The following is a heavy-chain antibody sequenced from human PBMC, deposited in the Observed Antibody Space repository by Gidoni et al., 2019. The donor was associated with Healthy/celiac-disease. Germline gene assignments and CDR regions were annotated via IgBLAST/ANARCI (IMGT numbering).Heavy chain of an antibody. CDR2: IRGSGGST. CDR3: AKANCSGGSCYL. V-gene: IGHV3-23*01. J-gene: IGHJ4*02. Sequence: EVQLLESGGGLVQPGGSLRLSCAASGFTFSSYAMSWVRQAPGKGLEWVSAIRGSGGSTYYADSGKGRFTISRDNSKNTLYLQMNSLRAEDTAVYYCAKANCSGGSCYLWGQGTLVTVSS. CDR1: GFTFSSYA. D-gene: IGHD2-15*01.